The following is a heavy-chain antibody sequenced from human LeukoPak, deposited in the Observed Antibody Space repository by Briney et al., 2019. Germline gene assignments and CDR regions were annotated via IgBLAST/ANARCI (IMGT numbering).Heavy chain of an antibody. CDR3: ASPGSGRAYGYYYSGFDY. Sequence: GGSLRLSCAASGFTFSSYSMNWVRQAPGKGLEWVSSISSSSSYIYYADSVKGRFTISRDNAKNSLYLQMNSLRAEDTAVYYCASPGSGRAYGYYYSGFDYWGQGTLVTVSS. CDR2: ISSSSSYI. J-gene: IGHJ4*02. CDR1: GFTFSSYS. D-gene: IGHD3-22*01. V-gene: IGHV3-21*04.